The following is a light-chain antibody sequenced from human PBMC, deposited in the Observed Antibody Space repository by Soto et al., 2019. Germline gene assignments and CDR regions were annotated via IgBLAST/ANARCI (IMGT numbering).Light chain of an antibody. CDR1: QSISSY. CDR3: QKYNSAPLT. J-gene: IGKJ4*01. Sequence: DIQMTQSPSSLSAPVGDRVTITCRASQSISSYLNWYQQKPGKAPKLLIYAASSLQSGVPSRFSGSGSGTDFTLTISSLQPEDVAAYYCQKYNSAPLTFGGGTKVDIK. V-gene: IGKV1-39*01. CDR2: AAS.